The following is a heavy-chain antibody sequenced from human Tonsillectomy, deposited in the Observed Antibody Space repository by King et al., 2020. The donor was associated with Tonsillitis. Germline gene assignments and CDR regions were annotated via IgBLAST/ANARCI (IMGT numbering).Heavy chain of an antibody. V-gene: IGHV4-4*07. Sequence: QLQESGPGLVKPSETLSLTCTVSGGSISSYYWSWIRQPAGKGLEWIGRIYTSGSTNYNPSLKSRVTMSVDTSKNQFSLKLSSVTAADTAVYYCARDFQSRSWYWFDPWGQGTLVTVSS. CDR1: GGSISSYY. D-gene: IGHD6-13*01. J-gene: IGHJ5*02. CDR3: ARDFQSRSWYWFDP. CDR2: IYTSGST.